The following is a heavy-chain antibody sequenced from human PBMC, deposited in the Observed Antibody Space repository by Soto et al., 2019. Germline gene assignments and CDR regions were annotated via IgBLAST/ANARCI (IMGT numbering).Heavy chain of an antibody. J-gene: IGHJ5*02. CDR2: IDPSDSYT. Sequence: PCESLKVSWQGSGDSFTSYWISWVRQMPGKGLEWMGRIDPSDSYTNYSPTSTGHVTISADKSISTAYLQWSSLKASDTAMYYCARRAGGSLYMVWFDPWGQGTLVTV. CDR1: GDSFTSYW. D-gene: IGHD2-15*01. V-gene: IGHV5-10-1*01. CDR3: ARRAGGSLYMVWFDP.